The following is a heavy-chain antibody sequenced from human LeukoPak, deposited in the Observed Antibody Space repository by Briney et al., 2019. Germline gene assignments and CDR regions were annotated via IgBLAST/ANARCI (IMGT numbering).Heavy chain of an antibody. J-gene: IGHJ4*02. D-gene: IGHD2-15*01. CDR1: GFTFSSHW. Sequence: GGSLRLSCAASGFTFSSHWMHWVRQTPGKGLVWVSRINTDESKINHADSVKGRFTISRDNAKNMLYLQMNSLRAEDTAVYYCARGGLFKYFFDYWGQGTRVTVSS. CDR2: INTDESKI. V-gene: IGHV3-74*01. CDR3: ARGGLFKYFFDY.